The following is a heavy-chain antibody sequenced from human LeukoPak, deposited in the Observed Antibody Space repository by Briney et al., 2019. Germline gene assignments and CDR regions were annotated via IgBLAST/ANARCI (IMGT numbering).Heavy chain of an antibody. CDR3: AKEGNSSPDY. CDR1: GFTLSSYA. V-gene: IGHV3-30-3*01. CDR2: ISYDGSNK. D-gene: IGHD6-6*01. Sequence: GGSLRLSCAASGFTLSSYAMHWVRQAPGKGLEWVAVISYDGSNKYYADSVKGRFTISRDNSKNTLYLQMNSLRAEDTAVYYCAKEGNSSPDYWGQGTLVTVSS. J-gene: IGHJ4*02.